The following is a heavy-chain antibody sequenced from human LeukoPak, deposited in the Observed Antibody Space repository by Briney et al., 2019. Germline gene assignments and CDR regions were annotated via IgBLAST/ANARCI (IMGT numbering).Heavy chain of an antibody. CDR3: ARGSYCSGGICYSANWFDP. J-gene: IGHJ5*02. V-gene: IGHV1-3*01. CDR2: ITAGNGNT. Sequence: GASVKVSCKASGYTFTTYLMHWVRQAPGQRLEWMGWITAGNGNTKCSQKFQGRVTITRDTSANTAYMELSSLRSEDTAVYYCARGSYCSGGICYSANWFDPWGQGTLVTVSS. CDR1: GYTFTTYL. D-gene: IGHD2-15*01.